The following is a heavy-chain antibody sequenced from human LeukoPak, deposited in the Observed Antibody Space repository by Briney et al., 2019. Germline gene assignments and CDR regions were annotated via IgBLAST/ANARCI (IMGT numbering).Heavy chain of an antibody. Sequence: PGGSLRLSCVASGFTFSNSWMNWVRQAPEKGLEWVANIKEDGSEKYYLESVKGRFTISRDNAKNSLYLQMNSLRDEDTALYYCARGRTGTKYTVFDSWAQGTLVTVYS. J-gene: IGHJ5*01. V-gene: IGHV3-7*04. CDR1: GFTFSNSW. D-gene: IGHD2-2*02. CDR3: ARGRTGTKYTVFDS. CDR2: IKEDGSEK.